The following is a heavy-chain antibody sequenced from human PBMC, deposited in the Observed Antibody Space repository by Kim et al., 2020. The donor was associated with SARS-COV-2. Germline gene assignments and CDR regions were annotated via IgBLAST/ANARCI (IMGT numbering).Heavy chain of an antibody. Sequence: GGSLRLSCAASGFTFGDYAMHWVRQAPGKGLEWVSGISWNSGSIGYADSVKGRFTISRDNAKNSLYLQMNSLRAEDTALYYCAKEAAMRYYYYYGMDVWGQGTTVTVSS. D-gene: IGHD2-2*01. CDR3: AKEAAMRYYYYYGMDV. J-gene: IGHJ6*02. V-gene: IGHV3-9*01. CDR1: GFTFGDYA. CDR2: ISWNSGSI.